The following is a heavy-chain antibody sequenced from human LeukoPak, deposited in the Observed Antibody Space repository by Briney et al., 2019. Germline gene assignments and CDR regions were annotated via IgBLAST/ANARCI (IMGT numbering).Heavy chain of an antibody. D-gene: IGHD3-10*01. CDR2: INPNSGGT. Sequence: ASVKVSCKTSGYTFTGYYIHWVRQAPGQGLEWMGWINPNSGGTNYAQKFQGRVTMTRDTSISTAYMELSRLRPDDTAVYYCARGAYYGSGTLDYWGQGTLVTVSS. V-gene: IGHV1-2*02. CDR3: ARGAYYGSGTLDY. J-gene: IGHJ4*02. CDR1: GYTFTGYY.